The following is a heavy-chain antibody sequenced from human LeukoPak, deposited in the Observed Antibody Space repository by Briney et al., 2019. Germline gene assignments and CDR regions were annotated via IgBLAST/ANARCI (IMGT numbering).Heavy chain of an antibody. J-gene: IGHJ6*03. V-gene: IGHV4-4*07. D-gene: IGHD1-26*01. Sequence: SETLSLTCTVSGGSISSYYWSWIRQPAGKGLEWIGRIYTSGSTNYNPSLKSRVTMSVDTSKNQFSLKLSSVTAADTAVYYCARAPIVGATMYYYYYMDVWGKGTTVTVSS. CDR1: GGSISSYY. CDR2: IYTSGST. CDR3: ARAPIVGATMYYYYYMDV.